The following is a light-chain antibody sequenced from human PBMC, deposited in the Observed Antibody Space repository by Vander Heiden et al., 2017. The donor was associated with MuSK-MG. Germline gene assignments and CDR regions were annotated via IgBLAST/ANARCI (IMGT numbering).Light chain of an antibody. CDR1: QSISSY. V-gene: IGKV1-39*01. CDR2: AAS. J-gene: IGKJ4*01. Sequence: DIQMTQSPSSLSASVGDRVTITCRASQSISSYLNWYQQKPWKAPKLLIYAASSFQSGVPSRFSGSGSGTDFTLTMSRLQPEDFATYYCQQCAGTRLTLRAWTKLGI. CDR3: QQCAGTRLT.